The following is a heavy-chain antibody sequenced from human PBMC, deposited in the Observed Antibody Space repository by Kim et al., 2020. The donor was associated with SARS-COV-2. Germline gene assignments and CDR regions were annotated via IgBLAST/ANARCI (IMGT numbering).Heavy chain of an antibody. D-gene: IGHD3-9*01. CDR2: ISWNSGSI. CDR3: AKKEAKEYYDILTGYYTGGAFDI. Sequence: GGSLRLSCAASGFTFGDYAMHWVRQAPGKGLEWVSGISWNSGSIGYADSVKGRFTISRDNAKNSLYLQMNSLRAEDTALYYCAKKEAKEYYDILTGYYTGGAFDIWGQGTMVTVSS. J-gene: IGHJ3*02. CDR1: GFTFGDYA. V-gene: IGHV3-9*01.